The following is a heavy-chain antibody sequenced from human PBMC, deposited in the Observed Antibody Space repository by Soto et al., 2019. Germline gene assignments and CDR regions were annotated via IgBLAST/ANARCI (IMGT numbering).Heavy chain of an antibody. CDR1: GFTFNSYS. V-gene: IGHV3-48*02. D-gene: IGHD2-15*01. Sequence: EVQLVESGGGLVQPGGSLRLSCAASGFTFNSYSMTWVRQAPGKGLEWLSFISSTSGTIYYADSVKGRFTISRDNAKNSLYLQMNSQRDEDTAVYYCARFSVRYCSGGSCSQLDYWGQGNLVTVSS. CDR3: ARFSVRYCSGGSCSQLDY. CDR2: ISSTSGTI. J-gene: IGHJ4*02.